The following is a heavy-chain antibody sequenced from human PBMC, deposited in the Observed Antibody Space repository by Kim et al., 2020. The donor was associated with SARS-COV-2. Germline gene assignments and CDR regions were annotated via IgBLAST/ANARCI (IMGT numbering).Heavy chain of an antibody. Sequence: YSPSFQGQVTISADKSISTAYLQWSSLKASDTAMHYCARRGLEPDSLFDYWGQGTLVTVSS. J-gene: IGHJ4*02. V-gene: IGHV5-51*01. D-gene: IGHD2-15*01. CDR3: ARRGLEPDSLFDY.